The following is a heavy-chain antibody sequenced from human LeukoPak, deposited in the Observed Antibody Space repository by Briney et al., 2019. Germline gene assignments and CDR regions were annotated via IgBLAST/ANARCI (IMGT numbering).Heavy chain of an antibody. V-gene: IGHV1-18*01. J-gene: IGHJ4*02. CDR1: GYTFINYD. D-gene: IGHD4-23*01. CDR2: ISTYNGNT. Sequence: GASVKVSCKASGYTFINYDFSWVRQAPGQGLEWMGWISTYNGNTNYAQKLRGRVTMTTDTSTSTAYMELRSLRSDDTAVYYCARQGYGGNPQGAADYWGQGTLVTVSS. CDR3: ARQGYGGNPQGAADY.